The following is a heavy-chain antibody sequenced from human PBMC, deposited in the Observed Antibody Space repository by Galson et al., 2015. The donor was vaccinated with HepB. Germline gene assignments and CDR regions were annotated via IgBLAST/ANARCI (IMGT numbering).Heavy chain of an antibody. CDR1: GFTFSSYA. V-gene: IGHV3-23*01. D-gene: IGHD4-23*01. J-gene: IGHJ2*01. CDR2: ISGSGGST. Sequence: SLRLSCAASGFTFSSYAMSWVRQAPGKGLEWVSAISGSGGSTYYADSVKGRFTISRDNSKNTLYLQMNSLRAEDTAVYHCAKWDDYGGNPTYWYFDLWGRGTLVTVSS. CDR3: AKWDDYGGNPTYWYFDL.